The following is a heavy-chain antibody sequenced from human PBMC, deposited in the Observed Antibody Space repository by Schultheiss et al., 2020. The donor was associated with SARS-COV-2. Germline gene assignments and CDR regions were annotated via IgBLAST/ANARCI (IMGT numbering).Heavy chain of an antibody. CDR1: GFTFSSYA. Sequence: GESLKISCAASGFTFSSYAMSWVRQAPGKGLEWVSAISGSGGSTYYADSVKGRFTISRDNSKNTLYLQMNSLRAEDTAVYYCARDHSANYYFDYWGQGTLVTVSS. V-gene: IGHV3-23*01. J-gene: IGHJ4*02. D-gene: IGHD1-26*01. CDR3: ARDHSANYYFDY. CDR2: ISGSGGST.